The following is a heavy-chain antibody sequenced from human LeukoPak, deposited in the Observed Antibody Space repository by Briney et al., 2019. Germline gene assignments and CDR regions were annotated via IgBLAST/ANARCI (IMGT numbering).Heavy chain of an antibody. Sequence: SGTLSLTCAVSGGPISSSNWWSWVRQPPGQGLEWIGEIYHSGSTNYNPSLKSRVTISVDKSKNQFSLKLSSVTAADTAVYYCARMYSSAYYGMDVWGKGTTVTVSS. D-gene: IGHD6-19*01. CDR2: IYHSGST. J-gene: IGHJ6*04. CDR1: GGPISSSNW. CDR3: ARMYSSAYYGMDV. V-gene: IGHV4-4*02.